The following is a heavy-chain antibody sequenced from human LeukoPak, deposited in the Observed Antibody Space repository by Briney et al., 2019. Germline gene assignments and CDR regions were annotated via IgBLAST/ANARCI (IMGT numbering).Heavy chain of an antibody. D-gene: IGHD5-18*01. V-gene: IGHV4-39*07. CDR1: GGSISSSSYY. CDR3: ARVPSMVDTAMVVPYYFDY. Sequence: NSSETLSLTCTVSGGSISSSSYYWGWIRQPPGKGLEWIGSIYYSGSTYYNPSLKSRVTISVDTSKNQFSLKLSSVTAADTAVYYCARVPSMVDTAMVVPYYFDYWGQGTLVTVSS. CDR2: IYYSGST. J-gene: IGHJ4*02.